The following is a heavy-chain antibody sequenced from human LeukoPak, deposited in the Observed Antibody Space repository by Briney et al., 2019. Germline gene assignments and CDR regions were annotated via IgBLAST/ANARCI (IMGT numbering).Heavy chain of an antibody. CDR3: ARAPDDFWSGYQADV. J-gene: IGHJ6*02. V-gene: IGHV3-21*01. CDR2: ISSSSYI. CDR1: GFTFSSYS. D-gene: IGHD3-3*01. Sequence: GGSLRLSCAASGFTFSSYSMNWVRQAPGKGLEWVSSISSSSYIYYADSVKGRFTISRDNAKNSLYLQMNSLRAEDTAVYYCARAPDDFWSGYQADVWGQGTSVTVSS.